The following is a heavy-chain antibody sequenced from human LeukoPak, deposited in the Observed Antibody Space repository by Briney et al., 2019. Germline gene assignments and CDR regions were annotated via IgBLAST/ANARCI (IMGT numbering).Heavy chain of an antibody. Sequence: PSETLSLTCIVSGGSISSHYWTWMRQPPGKGLEWIGYIYYSGSTNYNPSLKSRVTISVDTSKNQFSLNLSSVTAADTAVYYCARVGDNYDRSGYYFDYWGQGTLVTVSS. CDR3: ARVGDNYDRSGYYFDY. D-gene: IGHD3-22*01. CDR1: GGSISSHY. CDR2: IYYSGST. J-gene: IGHJ4*02. V-gene: IGHV4-59*11.